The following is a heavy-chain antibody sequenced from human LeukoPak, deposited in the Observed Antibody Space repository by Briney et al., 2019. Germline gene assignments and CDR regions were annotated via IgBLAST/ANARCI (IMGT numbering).Heavy chain of an antibody. CDR1: GFTFSRYG. J-gene: IGHJ4*02. CDR2: ISYDGRNK. Sequence: GGSLRLSCAVSGFTFSRYGLHWVRQSPGKGLEWLAVISYDGRNKYYADSVKGRFTVFRDNSRDTLYLQMSSLRADDTAIYYCAKRGRDGDYFDSWGQGTLVTVSS. D-gene: IGHD4-17*01. CDR3: AKRGRDGDYFDS. V-gene: IGHV3-30*18.